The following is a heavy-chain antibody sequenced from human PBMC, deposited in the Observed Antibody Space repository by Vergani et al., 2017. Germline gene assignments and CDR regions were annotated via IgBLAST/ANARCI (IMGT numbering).Heavy chain of an antibody. CDR2: IWIKPSGGPT. Sequence: EVHLVESGGGLVQPGRSLGLSFSGSGFPLGDFPITWFPTAPGTGLAWCAFIWIKPSGGPTEYDASVKGRFTISRADSKSIAYLQMSSRKAEDTAVYYCTRDRLDDSDAYCDYWGQGTRVT. D-gene: IGHD2-21*01. J-gene: IGHJ4*02. V-gene: IGHV3-49*03. CDR3: TRDRLDDSDAYCDY. CDR1: GFPLGDFP.